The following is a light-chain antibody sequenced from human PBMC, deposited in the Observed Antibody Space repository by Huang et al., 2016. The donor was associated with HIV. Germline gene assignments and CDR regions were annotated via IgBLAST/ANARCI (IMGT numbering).Light chain of an antibody. CDR3: QKYNSAPRT. CDR2: AAS. V-gene: IGKV1-27*01. CDR1: QGIAKH. J-gene: IGKJ3*01. Sequence: DIQMTQSPSSLSASVGDRVTISCRASQGIAKHLAWYQQRPGKAPKLLIDAASALQSGVPSRFSGSGSGTEFALTISSLQPEDVATYFCQKYNSAPRTFGPGTKVEIK.